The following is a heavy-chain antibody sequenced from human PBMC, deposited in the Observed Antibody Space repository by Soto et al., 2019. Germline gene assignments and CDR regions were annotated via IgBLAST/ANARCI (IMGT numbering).Heavy chain of an antibody. CDR2: ISSNSDTI. J-gene: IGHJ4*02. CDR1: GFTADDYA. Sequence: EVQLVESGGGLVQPGRSLRLSCVASGFTADDYAMHWVRQAPGKGLEWVSGISSNSDTIDYADSVKGRFTISRDNAKNSLFLQMNRLRPEDTALYYCAKDMKWGGMTTIHYFDSWGQGTLVTVSS. D-gene: IGHD4-17*01. V-gene: IGHV3-9*02. CDR3: AKDMKWGGMTTIHYFDS.